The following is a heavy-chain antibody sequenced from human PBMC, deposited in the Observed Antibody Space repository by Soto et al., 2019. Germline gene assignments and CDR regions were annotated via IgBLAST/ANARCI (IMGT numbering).Heavy chain of an antibody. J-gene: IGHJ5*02. D-gene: IGHD5-12*01. CDR3: ARAPYGATITYWCDP. CDR1: GGTFRCYA. V-gene: IGHV1-69*13. CDR2: IIPLFGTA. Sequence: SVKVACKASGGTFRCYAISWVRQAPGQGLEWMGGIIPLFGTANYAQKFQGRVTITADESTSTAYMELSSLRSEHTAVYYCARAPYGATITYWCDPWGQGTLVTVSS.